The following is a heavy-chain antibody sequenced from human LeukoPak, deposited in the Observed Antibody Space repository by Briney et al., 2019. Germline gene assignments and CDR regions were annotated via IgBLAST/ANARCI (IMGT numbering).Heavy chain of an antibody. J-gene: IGHJ6*03. CDR3: ARAYHSSSWYYYYYYMDV. V-gene: IGHV1-8*03. Sequence: GASVKVSCKASGYTFTSYDINWVRQATGQGLEWMGWMNPNSGNTGYAQKFQGRVTITRNTSISTAYMELSSLRSEDTAVYYCARAYHSSSWYYYYYYMDVWGKGTTVTVSS. CDR1: GYTFTSYD. D-gene: IGHD6-13*01. CDR2: MNPNSGNT.